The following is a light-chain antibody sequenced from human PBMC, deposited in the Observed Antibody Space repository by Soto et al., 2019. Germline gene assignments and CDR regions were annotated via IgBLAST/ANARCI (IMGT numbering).Light chain of an antibody. CDR1: QNISPW. CDR2: GAS. Sequence: DIQMTQSPSTLSASVGDRVTIACRASQNISPWLAWYQQKPGKAPKLLIYGASSLEGGVPSRFSGSGSGTDFTLTISSLQPDDFATYYCQQTYSTPFTFGPGTKVDVK. J-gene: IGKJ3*01. CDR3: QQTYSTPFT. V-gene: IGKV1-5*01.